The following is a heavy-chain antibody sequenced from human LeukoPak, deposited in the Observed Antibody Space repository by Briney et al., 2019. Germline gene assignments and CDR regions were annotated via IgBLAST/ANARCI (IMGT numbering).Heavy chain of an antibody. CDR3: ARAYDFWSGYSNLNWFDP. CDR2: IYYSGST. J-gene: IGHJ5*02. D-gene: IGHD3-3*01. V-gene: IGHV4-39*01. Sequence: SETLSLTCTVSGGSISSTSDYWGWIRQPPGKGLEWIGSIYYSGSTYYNPSLKSRVTISVDTSRNQFSLKLSSVTAADTAVYYCARAYDFWSGYSNLNWFDPWGQGTLVTVSS. CDR1: GGSISSTSDY.